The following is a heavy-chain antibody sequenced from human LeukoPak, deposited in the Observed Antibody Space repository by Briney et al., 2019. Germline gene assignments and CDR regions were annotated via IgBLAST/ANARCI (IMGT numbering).Heavy chain of an antibody. CDR3: ARADSGSGLRY. CDR1: GGSISSYY. J-gene: IGHJ4*02. Sequence: SETLSLTCTVSGGSISSYYWSWIRQPPGKGLEWIGYIYYSGSTNYNPSLKSRVTISVDTSKNQFSLKLSSVTAADTAVYYCARADSGSGLRYWGQGTLVTASS. CDR2: IYYSGST. V-gene: IGHV4-59*01. D-gene: IGHD6-19*01.